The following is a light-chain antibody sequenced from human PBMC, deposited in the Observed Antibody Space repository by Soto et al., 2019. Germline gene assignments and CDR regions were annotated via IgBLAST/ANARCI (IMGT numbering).Light chain of an antibody. J-gene: IGKJ4*01. CDR3: QQGYNTPLT. CDR1: QTITNY. CDR2: GAS. Sequence: DIRMTQSPSSLSASVGDRVSITCRASQTITNYLNWYQVKPGEAPKLLIYGASTLQSGVPSRFSGSGSGTDFTLTRSNLQLEDFATYYCQQGYNTPLTFGGGTKLEIK. V-gene: IGKV1-39*01.